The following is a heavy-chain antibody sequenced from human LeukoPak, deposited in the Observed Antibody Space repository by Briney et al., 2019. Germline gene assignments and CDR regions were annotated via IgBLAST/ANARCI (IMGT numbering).Heavy chain of an antibody. CDR2: ISSSGSTI. Sequence: GGSLRLSCAASGFTFSDYYMSWIRQAPGKGLEWVSYISSSGSTIYYADSVKGRFTISRDNAKNSLYLQMNSLRAEDTAVYYCARDMPSYDSSGYYYIPLLDYWGQGTLVTVSS. V-gene: IGHV3-11*04. D-gene: IGHD3-22*01. CDR1: GFTFSDYY. J-gene: IGHJ4*02. CDR3: ARDMPSYDSSGYYYIPLLDY.